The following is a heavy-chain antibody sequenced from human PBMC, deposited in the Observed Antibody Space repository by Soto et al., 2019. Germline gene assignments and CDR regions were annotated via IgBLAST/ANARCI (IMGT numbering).Heavy chain of an antibody. V-gene: IGHV1-18*04. Sequence: SGKGCSKASCYTFTSYCIMWGRQAPGQGLEWMGWISAYNGNTNYAQKLQGRVTMTTDTSTSTAYMELRSLRSDDTAVYYGPRVRYYDSSGYYHSSWGQGTLVTVSS. CDR2: ISAYNGNT. D-gene: IGHD3-22*01. CDR3: PRVRYYDSSGYYHSS. CDR1: CYTFTSYC. J-gene: IGHJ5*02.